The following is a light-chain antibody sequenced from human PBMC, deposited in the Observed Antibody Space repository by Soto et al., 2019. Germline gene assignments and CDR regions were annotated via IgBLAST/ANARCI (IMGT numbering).Light chain of an antibody. CDR3: QQRSNSPLT. CDR2: DAS. CDR1: QSVVSN. Sequence: EIVLTQSPATLSLSPGERATLSCRASQSVVSNLAWYQQKPGQAPRLLIYDASNRATGIPVRFSGSGSGTDFTLTISSLEPEDFGVYYCQQRSNSPLTFGGGTKVDIK. J-gene: IGKJ4*01. V-gene: IGKV3-11*01.